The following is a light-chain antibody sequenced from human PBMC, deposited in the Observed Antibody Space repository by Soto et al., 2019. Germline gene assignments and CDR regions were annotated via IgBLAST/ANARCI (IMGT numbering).Light chain of an antibody. V-gene: IGKV3-20*01. CDR1: QSSSSY. CDR3: QQYGSSPPT. Sequence: IVLTQSPGTLSLSPGERTTLSCRAGQSSSSYLSWYQQKPGQGPRLLIYGASSRATGTPDRFSGSGSGTDFTLTINRLEPEDFALYYCQQYGSSPPTFGQGTKVDIK. CDR2: GAS. J-gene: IGKJ1*01.